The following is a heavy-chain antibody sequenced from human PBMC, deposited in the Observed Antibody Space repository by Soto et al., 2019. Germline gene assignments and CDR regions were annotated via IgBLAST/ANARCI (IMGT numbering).Heavy chain of an antibody. CDR2: IIPIFATS. V-gene: IGHV1-69*15. CDR1: GGTFSTYA. D-gene: IGHD3-22*01. J-gene: IGHJ3*02. Sequence: QVQLVQSGAEVKKPGSSVKVSCTASGGTFSTYAITWMRQAPGQGLDWMGRIIPIFATSDYAQKFQGRVTIXVDASXXTAYMELSSLRSEDTAVYYCARDDSSGYENYAFDIWGQGTMVTVSS. CDR3: ARDDSSGYENYAFDI.